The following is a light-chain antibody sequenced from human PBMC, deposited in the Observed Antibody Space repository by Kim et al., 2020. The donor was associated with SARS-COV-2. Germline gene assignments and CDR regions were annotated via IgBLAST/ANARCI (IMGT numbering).Light chain of an antibody. CDR3: MQATHWPLT. J-gene: IGKJ1*01. CDR2: KVS. V-gene: IGKV2-30*01. CDR1: QSIVYSDGNTS. Sequence: PASSSCMSSQSIVYSDGNTSLYWYQQRPGQSPSGLIYKVSNRDSGVPDRFSGCGSGTAFTLKISGVEAEDVGVYYCMQATHWPLTFGQGTKVDIK.